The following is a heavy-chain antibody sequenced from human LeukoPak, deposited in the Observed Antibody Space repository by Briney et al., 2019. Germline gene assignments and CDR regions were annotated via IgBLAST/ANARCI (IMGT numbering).Heavy chain of an antibody. Sequence: ASVKVSCKASGYTFTSYHLHWVRQAPGQGLEWMGIINPSGGSPNYAQKFQGRVTMTRDMSTSTVNMELSSLRSEDTAVYYCARAYDYVWGSYRWKNDAFDIWGQGTMVTVSS. CDR2: INPSGGSP. CDR3: ARAYDYVWGSYRWKNDAFDI. J-gene: IGHJ3*02. D-gene: IGHD3-16*02. CDR1: GYTFTSYH. V-gene: IGHV1-46*01.